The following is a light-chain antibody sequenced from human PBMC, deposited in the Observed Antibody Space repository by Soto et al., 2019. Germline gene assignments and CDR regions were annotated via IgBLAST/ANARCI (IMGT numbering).Light chain of an antibody. V-gene: IGKV3-15*01. CDR2: GAF. J-gene: IGKJ1*01. Sequence: EIVMTQSPVTLSVSPGERATLSCRASQSVNSNLAWYQQKRGQAPNRLIDGAFTRATGIPARFSGTGSGTEFPLPISSLKSEDFALYYSQQYNDGPLTFGQGTKVDI. CDR3: QQYNDGPLT. CDR1: QSVNSN.